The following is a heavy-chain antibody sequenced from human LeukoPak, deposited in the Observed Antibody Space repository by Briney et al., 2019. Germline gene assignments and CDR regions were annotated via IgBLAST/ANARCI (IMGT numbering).Heavy chain of an antibody. J-gene: IGHJ6*02. Sequence: GGSLRLSCAASGFTFSSYWMSWVRQAPGKGLEWVDNIKQDGSEKYYVDSVKGRFTISRDNAKNSLYLQMNSLRAEDTAVYYCARDRYDILTGHYQYYGMDVWGQGTTVTVSS. CDR2: IKQDGSEK. CDR1: GFTFSSYW. D-gene: IGHD3-9*01. CDR3: ARDRYDILTGHYQYYGMDV. V-gene: IGHV3-7*01.